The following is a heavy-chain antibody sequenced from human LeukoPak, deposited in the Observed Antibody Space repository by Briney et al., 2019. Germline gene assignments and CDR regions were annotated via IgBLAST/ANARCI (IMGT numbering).Heavy chain of an antibody. Sequence: GGSLRLSCAASGFSLGTYYMSWVRQAPGKGLEWVANIKQDGSEKHYVDSVKGRFTISRDNSKNSLYLQMSSLRAEDTAVYYCARDPRGSEYSHFDSWGQGTLVTVSS. CDR3: ARDPRGSEYSHFDS. V-gene: IGHV3-7*01. CDR2: IKQDGSEK. CDR1: GFSLGTYY. D-gene: IGHD3-10*01. J-gene: IGHJ4*02.